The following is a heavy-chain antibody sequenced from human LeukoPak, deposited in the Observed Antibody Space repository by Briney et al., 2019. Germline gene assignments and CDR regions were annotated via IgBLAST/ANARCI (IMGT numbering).Heavy chain of an antibody. CDR1: GFTISNYW. V-gene: IGHV3-74*03. D-gene: IGHD5-12*01. J-gene: IGHJ5*02. CDR3: APQQTYSPYNWFDP. Sequence: GGSLRLSCVGSGFTISNYWMHWVRQAPGTGLVWVSRIHPDGSITTYADSVKGRFTISRGNAKNTLYLQMSSLRAEDTAVYYCAPQQTYSPYNWFDPWGQGTLVTVSS. CDR2: IHPDGSIT.